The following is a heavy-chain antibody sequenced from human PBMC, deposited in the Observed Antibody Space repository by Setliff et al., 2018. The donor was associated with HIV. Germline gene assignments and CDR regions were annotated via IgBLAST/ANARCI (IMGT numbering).Heavy chain of an antibody. V-gene: IGHV4-61*02. J-gene: IGHJ5*02. CDR1: GGSISSGSYY. CDR3: ARERSALLWKNWFDP. D-gene: IGHD3-10*01. CDR2: IYTSGST. Sequence: SETLSLTCTVSGGSISSGSYYWSWIRQPAGKGLEWIGRIYTSGSTNYNPSLKSRVTISVDTSKNQFSLKLSSVTAADTAVYYCARERSALLWKNWFDPWGQGTLVTVSS.